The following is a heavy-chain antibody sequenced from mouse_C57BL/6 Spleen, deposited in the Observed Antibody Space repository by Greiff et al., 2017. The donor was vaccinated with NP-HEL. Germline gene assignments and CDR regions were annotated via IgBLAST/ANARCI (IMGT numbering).Heavy chain of an antibody. CDR3: ARSPDSSGYGYFDY. J-gene: IGHJ2*01. CDR1: GYTFTSYW. V-gene: IGHV1-50*01. Sequence: QVQLQQPGAELVKPGASVKLSCKASGYTFTSYWMQWVKQRPGQGLEWIGEIDPSDSYTNYNQKFKGKATLTVDTSSSTAYMQLSSLTSEDSAVYYCARSPDSSGYGYFDYWGQGTTLTVSS. D-gene: IGHD3-2*02. CDR2: IDPSDSYT.